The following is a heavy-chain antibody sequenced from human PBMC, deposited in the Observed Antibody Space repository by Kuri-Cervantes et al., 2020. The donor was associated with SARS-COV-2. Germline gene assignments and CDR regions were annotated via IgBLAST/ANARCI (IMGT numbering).Heavy chain of an antibody. CDR2: ISSSSSTI. CDR3: AREPITVTTNDYYYYGMDV. CDR1: GFTFSRNA. Sequence: GESLKISCAASGFTFSRNAMSWVRQAPGKGLEWVSYISSSSSTIYYADSVKGRFTISRDNAKNSLYLQMNSLRAEDTAVYYCAREPITVTTNDYYYYGMDVWGQGTTVTVSS. V-gene: IGHV3-48*01. J-gene: IGHJ6*02. D-gene: IGHD4-11*01.